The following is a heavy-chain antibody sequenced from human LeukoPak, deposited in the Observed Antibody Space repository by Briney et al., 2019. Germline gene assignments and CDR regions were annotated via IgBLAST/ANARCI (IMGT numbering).Heavy chain of an antibody. CDR2: IYYSGST. D-gene: IGHD5-18*01. CDR1: GGSISSYY. V-gene: IGHV4-59*01. Sequence: KPSENLSLNXTFSGGSISSYYWGWIRQPPGKGLEWIGYIYYSGSTNYNPSLKSRVTISVDTSKNQFSLKLSSVTAADTAVYYCAKLVDTAMVPIDYWGQGTLVTVSS. CDR3: AKLVDTAMVPIDY. J-gene: IGHJ4*02.